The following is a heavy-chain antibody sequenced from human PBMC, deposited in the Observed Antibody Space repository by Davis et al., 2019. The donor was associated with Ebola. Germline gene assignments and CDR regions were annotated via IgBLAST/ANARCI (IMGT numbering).Heavy chain of an antibody. CDR3: ARVRYSSGWYHNWFDP. CDR2: INHSGST. CDR1: GGSISSSSYY. V-gene: IGHV4-39*07. J-gene: IGHJ5*02. Sequence: MPSETLSLTCTVSGGSISSSSYYWGWIRQPPGKGLEWIGEINHSGSTNYNPSLKSRVTISVDTSKNQFSLKLNSVTAADTAVYYCARVRYSSGWYHNWFDPWGQGTLVTVSS. D-gene: IGHD6-19*01.